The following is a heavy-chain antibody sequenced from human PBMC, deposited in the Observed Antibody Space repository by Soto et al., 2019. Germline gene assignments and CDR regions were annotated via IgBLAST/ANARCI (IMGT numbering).Heavy chain of an antibody. J-gene: IGHJ6*02. V-gene: IGHV3-30*03. Sequence: QVQLVESGGGVVQPGRSLTVSCAASGISISTYAMHWVRQAPGKGLEWVAVISQDGSVKYYADSVKGRFTISRDNPKNTLFLKMNSLGADDTAVYYWAGRQQNYYYYGMDVWGQGTTVTVSS. CDR2: ISQDGSVK. D-gene: IGHD6-13*01. CDR3: AGRQQNYYYYGMDV. CDR1: GISISTYA.